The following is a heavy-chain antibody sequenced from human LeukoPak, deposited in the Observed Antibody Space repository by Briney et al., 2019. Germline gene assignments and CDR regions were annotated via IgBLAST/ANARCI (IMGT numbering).Heavy chain of an antibody. Sequence: GGSLRLSCAASGFTFSNYWMSWVRQAPGKGLEWVANIKQDGSEKYYVDSVKGRFTISRDNAKNSLYLQMNNLRAEDTAVYYCARDGAMGFDYWGQGTLVTVSS. CDR3: ARDGAMGFDY. D-gene: IGHD5-18*01. J-gene: IGHJ4*02. V-gene: IGHV3-7*01. CDR1: GFTFSNYW. CDR2: IKQDGSEK.